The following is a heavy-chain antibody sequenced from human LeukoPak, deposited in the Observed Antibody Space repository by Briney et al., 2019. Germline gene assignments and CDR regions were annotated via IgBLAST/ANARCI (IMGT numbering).Heavy chain of an antibody. CDR3: ARGGMVRGVIIWDAFDI. J-gene: IGHJ3*02. CDR1: GFNFINYA. CDR2: IWYDGGNR. Sequence: GGSLRLSCAASGFNFINYAMHWVRQAPGKGLEWVAVIWYDGGNRYYADSVKGRFTISRDNAKNSLYLQMNSLRDEDTAVYYCARGGMVRGVIIWDAFDIWGQGTMVTVSS. D-gene: IGHD3-10*01. V-gene: IGHV3-33*01.